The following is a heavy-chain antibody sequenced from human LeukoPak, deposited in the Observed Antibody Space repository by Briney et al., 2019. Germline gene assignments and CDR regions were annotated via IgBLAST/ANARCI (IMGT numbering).Heavy chain of an antibody. Sequence: SETLSLTCTVSGGSINTGSSFWGWIRQPPGTGLQWIGSMFYTGTTTTYYNPSLKSRVTISVDPSKNQFSLNLNFVTAADTAVYYCARLSKAAGSNWGQGALATVSS. V-gene: IGHV4-39*01. CDR2: MFYTGTTTT. CDR3: ARLSKAAGSN. D-gene: IGHD3-10*01. CDR1: GGSINTGSSF. J-gene: IGHJ4*02.